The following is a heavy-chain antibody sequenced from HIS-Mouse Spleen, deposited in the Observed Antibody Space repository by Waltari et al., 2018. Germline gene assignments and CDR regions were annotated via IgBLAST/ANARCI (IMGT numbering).Heavy chain of an antibody. Sequence: QVQLQESGPGLVKPSETLSLTCTFPGGSISSYYWSWIRQPPGKGLEWIGYIYYSGSTNYNPSLKSRVTISVDTSKNQFSLKLSSVTAADTAVYYCAGHDSNFYYYYGMDVWGQGTTVTVSS. CDR1: GGSISSYY. CDR2: IYYSGST. D-gene: IGHD4-4*01. CDR3: AGHDSNFYYYYGMDV. V-gene: IGHV4-59*08. J-gene: IGHJ6*02.